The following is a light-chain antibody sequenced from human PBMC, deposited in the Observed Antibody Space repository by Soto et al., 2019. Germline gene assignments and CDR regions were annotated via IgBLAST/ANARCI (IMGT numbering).Light chain of an antibody. CDR2: DGS. CDR1: QTISSS. CDR3: PQRSNWPPIT. Sequence: EIVLTQSPATLSLSPGERATLSCRASQTISSSLAWYQQKPGQSPRLLIYDGSNRASGVPPRFSGSGSVTDFTLSISSIEPEDFAVDYCPQRSNWPPITFGQGTRLDFK. V-gene: IGKV3-11*01. J-gene: IGKJ5*01.